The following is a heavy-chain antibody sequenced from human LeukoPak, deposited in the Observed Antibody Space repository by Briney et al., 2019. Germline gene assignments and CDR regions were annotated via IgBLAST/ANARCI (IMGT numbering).Heavy chain of an antibody. J-gene: IGHJ4*02. CDR3: TTPLGPTVTTWVDY. V-gene: IGHV3-15*01. Sequence: GGSLRLSCAASGFTFSNAWMSWVRQAPGKGLEWVGRIKSKTDGGTTDYAAPVKGRFTISRDDSKNTLYLQMNSLETEDTAVYYCTTPLGPTVTTWVDYWGQGTLVTVSS. CDR1: GFTFSNAW. D-gene: IGHD4-17*01. CDR2: IKSKTDGGTT.